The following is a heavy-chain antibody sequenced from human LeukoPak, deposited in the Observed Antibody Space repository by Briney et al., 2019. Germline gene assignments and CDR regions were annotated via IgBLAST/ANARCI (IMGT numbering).Heavy chain of an antibody. CDR1: GYTFTSYD. Sequence: SVKVSCKASGYTFTSYDINWVRQATGQGLEWMGWMNPNSGNTGYAQKFQGRVTITRNTSISTAYMELSSLRSEDTAVYYCARGPIYYYYMDVWGKGTTVTVSS. CDR3: ARGPIYYYYMDV. V-gene: IGHV1-8*03. CDR2: MNPNSGNT. J-gene: IGHJ6*03.